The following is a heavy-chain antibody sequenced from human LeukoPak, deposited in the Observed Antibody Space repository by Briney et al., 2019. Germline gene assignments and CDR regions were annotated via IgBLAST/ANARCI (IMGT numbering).Heavy chain of an antibody. V-gene: IGHV3-21*01. D-gene: IGHD3-10*01. CDR1: GFTFSSYS. CDR2: ISSSSSYI. Sequence: GGSLRLSCAASGFTFSSYSMNWVRQAPGKGLEWVSSISSSSSYIYCADSVKGRFTISRDNAKNSLYLQMNSLRAEDTAVYYCARDGSGSYAGVSDYYGMDVWGRGTTVTVSS. J-gene: IGHJ6*04. CDR3: ARDGSGSYAGVSDYYGMDV.